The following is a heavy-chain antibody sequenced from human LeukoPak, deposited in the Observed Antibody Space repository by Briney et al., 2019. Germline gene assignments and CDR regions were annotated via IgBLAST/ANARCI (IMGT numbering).Heavy chain of an antibody. CDR2: TSGSGGST. CDR1: GFTFSSYA. D-gene: IGHD6-19*01. V-gene: IGHV3-23*01. CDR3: AKAEREWLARRGGFQDY. Sequence: GGSLRLSCAASGFTFSSYAMSWVRQAPGKGLEWVSATSGSGGSTYYADSVKGRFTISRDNSKNTLYLQMNSLRAEDTAVYYCAKAEREWLARRGGFQDYWGQGTLVTVSS. J-gene: IGHJ4*02.